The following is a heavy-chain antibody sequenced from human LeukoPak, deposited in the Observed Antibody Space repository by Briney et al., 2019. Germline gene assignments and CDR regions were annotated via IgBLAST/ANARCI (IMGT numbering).Heavy chain of an antibody. CDR3: ARAPGYSYGSPSFDY. CDR2: ISAYNGNT. CDR1: GYTFTSYG. D-gene: IGHD5-18*01. V-gene: IGHV1-18*01. Sequence: ASVTVSCKASGYTFTSYGISWVRQAPGQGLEWMGWISAYNGNTNYAQELQGRVTMTTDTSTSTAYMELRSLRSDDTAVYYCARAPGYSYGSPSFDYWGQGTLVTVSS. J-gene: IGHJ4*02.